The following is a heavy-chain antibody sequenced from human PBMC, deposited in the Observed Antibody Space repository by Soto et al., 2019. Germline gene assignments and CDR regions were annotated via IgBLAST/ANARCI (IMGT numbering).Heavy chain of an antibody. CDR3: AKDGSAAGYYYYYMDV. CDR2: ISSSSSYI. J-gene: IGHJ6*03. V-gene: IGHV3-21*01. Sequence: PGGALRLSSAAPWVTFRRSSLKYGRQAPGKGLEWVSSISSSSSYIYYADSVKGRFTISRDNAKNSLYLQMNSLRAEDTAVYYCAKDGSAAGYYYYYMDVWGKGTTVTVSS. D-gene: IGHD6-13*01. CDR1: WVTFRRSS.